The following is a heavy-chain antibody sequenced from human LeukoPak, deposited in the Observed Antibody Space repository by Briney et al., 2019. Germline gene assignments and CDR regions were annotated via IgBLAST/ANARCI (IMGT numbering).Heavy chain of an antibody. D-gene: IGHD2-15*01. CDR1: GFIFSTYA. CDR2: IGGTGEST. Sequence: PGGSLRLSCAASGFIFSTYAMSWVRQAPGKGLEWVSRIGGTGESTKYADSVKGRFTISRDNSKNTLYMEMDSLGAEDTAIYYCAKHVYCGAGSCYHFDHWGQGTLVTVSS. CDR3: AKHVYCGAGSCYHFDH. V-gene: IGHV3-23*01. J-gene: IGHJ4*02.